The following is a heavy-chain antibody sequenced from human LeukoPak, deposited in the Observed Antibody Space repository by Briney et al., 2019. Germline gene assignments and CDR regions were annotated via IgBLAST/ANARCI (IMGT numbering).Heavy chain of an antibody. D-gene: IGHD3-22*01. CDR1: GGSFSGYY. Sequence: SETLSLTCAVYGGSFSGYYWSWIRQPPGKGLEWIGEINHSGSTSYNPSLKSRVTISVDTSKNQFSLKLSSVTAADTAVYYCARGMWRVVSSFDYWGQGTLVTVSS. V-gene: IGHV4-34*01. CDR3: ARGMWRVVSSFDY. CDR2: INHSGST. J-gene: IGHJ4*02.